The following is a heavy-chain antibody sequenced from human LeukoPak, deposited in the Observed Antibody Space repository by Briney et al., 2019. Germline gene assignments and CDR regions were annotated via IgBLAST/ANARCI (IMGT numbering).Heavy chain of an antibody. Sequence: PSETLSLTCAVYGGSFSGYYWSWIRQPPGKGLEWIGEINHSGSTSYNPSLKSRVTISVDTSKNQFSLKLSSVTAADTAVYYCARQRAAAGKNWFDPWGQGTLVTVSS. CDR3: ARQRAAAGKNWFDP. J-gene: IGHJ5*02. CDR2: INHSGST. CDR1: GGSFSGYY. D-gene: IGHD6-13*01. V-gene: IGHV4-34*01.